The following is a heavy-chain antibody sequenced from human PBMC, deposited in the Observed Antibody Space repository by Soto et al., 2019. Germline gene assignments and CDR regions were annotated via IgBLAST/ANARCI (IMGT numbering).Heavy chain of an antibody. D-gene: IGHD2-15*01. J-gene: IGHJ3*02. V-gene: IGHV4-34*01. CDR3: ARTVSRVAARDAFDI. CDR1: GGSFSGYY. Sequence: QVQLQQWGAGLLKPSETLSLTCAVYGGSFSGYYWSWIRQPPGKGLEWIGEINHSGSTNYNPSLKSRVTISVDTSKNQFSLKLSSVTAADTAVYYCARTVSRVAARDAFDIWGQGTMVTVSS. CDR2: INHSGST.